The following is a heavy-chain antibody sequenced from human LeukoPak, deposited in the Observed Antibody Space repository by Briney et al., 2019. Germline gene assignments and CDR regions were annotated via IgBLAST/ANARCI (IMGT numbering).Heavy chain of an antibody. CDR1: GGTFSSYA. CDR2: IIPMFGTA. CDR3: AREGETSVVNFDY. D-gene: IGHD4-23*01. J-gene: IGHJ4*02. Sequence: ASVKVSCKASGGTFSSYAISWVRQAPGQGLEWMGGIIPMFGTANYAQKFQGRVTITADKSTSTAYMELSSLRSEDTAVYYCAREGETSVVNFDYWGQGTLVTVSS. V-gene: IGHV1-69*06.